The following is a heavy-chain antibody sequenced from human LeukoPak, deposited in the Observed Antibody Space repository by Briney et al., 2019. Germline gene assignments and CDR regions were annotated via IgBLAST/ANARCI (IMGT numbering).Heavy chain of an antibody. CDR1: GFTFSSYE. V-gene: IGHV4-39*01. CDR2: IHYSGST. J-gene: IGHJ4*02. D-gene: IGHD2-2*01. Sequence: GSLRLSCAASGFTFSSYELSWVRQAPGKGLEWIGSIHYSGSTYDNAALQSRLSMSVDTSKSQFSLRLSSVTAADTAVYYCARHDCSSTNCRCFDYWGQGTPVTVSS. CDR3: ARHDCSSTNCRCFDY.